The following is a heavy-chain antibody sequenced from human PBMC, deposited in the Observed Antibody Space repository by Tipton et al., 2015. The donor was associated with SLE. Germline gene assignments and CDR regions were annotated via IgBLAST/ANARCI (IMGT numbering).Heavy chain of an antibody. CDR3: ATTMTTTASYGAFDM. Sequence: TLSLTCSVSGGSINSSTSFWGWIRQPPGKGLEWIASISNGASPDYNPSLKSRVTISLDTSKNQFSLRVTSVTAADTAVYYCATTMTTTASYGAFDMWGQGTRVSVSS. CDR1: GGSINSSTSF. J-gene: IGHJ3*02. CDR2: ISNGASP. D-gene: IGHD4-17*01. V-gene: IGHV4-39*07.